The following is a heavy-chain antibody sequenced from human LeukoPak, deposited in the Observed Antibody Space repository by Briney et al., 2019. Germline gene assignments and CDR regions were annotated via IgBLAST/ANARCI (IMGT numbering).Heavy chain of an antibody. CDR3: ARDYEYQLLPGYYYYGMDV. CDR1: GYTFTRYG. Sequence: ASVKVSCKASGYTFTRYGISWVRQAPGQGLEWMGWISAYNGNTNYAQKLQGRVTMTTDTSTSTAYMELRSLRSDDTAVYYCARDYEYQLLPGYYYYGMDVWGQGTTVTVSS. J-gene: IGHJ6*02. CDR2: ISAYNGNT. V-gene: IGHV1-18*01. D-gene: IGHD2-2*01.